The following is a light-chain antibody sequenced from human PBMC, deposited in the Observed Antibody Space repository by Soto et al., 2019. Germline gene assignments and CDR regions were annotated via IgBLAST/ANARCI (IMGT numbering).Light chain of an antibody. Sequence: IQLTQSPSSLSASVGDRVTITCRASQGISSYLAWYQQKPGKAPKLLIYAASSLQSGIPSRFSGSGSGTDFTLTIRSLQPEHFATCACQQLKGYPRDTFGGGTKVEIK. V-gene: IGKV1-9*01. J-gene: IGKJ4*01. CDR3: QQLKGYPRDT. CDR1: QGISSY. CDR2: AAS.